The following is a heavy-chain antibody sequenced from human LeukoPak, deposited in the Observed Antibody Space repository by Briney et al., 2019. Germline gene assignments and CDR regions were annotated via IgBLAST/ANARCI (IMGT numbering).Heavy chain of an antibody. D-gene: IGHD1-20*01. CDR1: GGSISSSSYY. V-gene: IGHV4-39*01. Sequence: PSETLSLTCTVSGGSISSSSYYWGWIRQPPGKGLERIGSIYYSGSTYYNPSLKSRVTISVDTSKNQFSLKLSSVTAADTAVYYCARQKAYNWNYYYYGMDVWGQGTTVTVSS. CDR2: IYYSGST. CDR3: ARQKAYNWNYYYYGMDV. J-gene: IGHJ6*02.